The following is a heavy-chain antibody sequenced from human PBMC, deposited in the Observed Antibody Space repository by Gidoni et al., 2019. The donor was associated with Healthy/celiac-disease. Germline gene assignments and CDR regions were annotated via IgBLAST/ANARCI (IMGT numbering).Heavy chain of an antibody. V-gene: IGHV3-48*02. J-gene: IGHJ3*02. D-gene: IGHD2-21*02. CDR2: ISSSSSTI. CDR3: ARDRGGDYHDAFDI. CDR1: GFPFSSYS. Sequence: EVQLVESGGGLVQPGGSLRLSCAASGFPFSSYSMNWVRQAPGKGLEWVSYISSSSSTIYYADSVKGRFTISRDNAKNSLYLQMNSLRDEDTAVYYCARDRGGDYHDAFDIWGQGTMVTVSS.